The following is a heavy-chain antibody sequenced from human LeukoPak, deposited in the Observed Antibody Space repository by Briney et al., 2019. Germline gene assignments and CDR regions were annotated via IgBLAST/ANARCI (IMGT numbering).Heavy chain of an antibody. J-gene: IGHJ5*02. V-gene: IGHV4-59*01. D-gene: IGHD3-3*01. Sequence: SETLSLTCTVSGGSISSYYWSWIRQPPGKGLEWIGYIYYSGSTNYNLSLKSRVTISVDTSKNQFSLKLSSVTAADTAVYYCARGGCYDFWSGYCNWFDPWGQGTLVTVSS. CDR3: ARGGCYDFWSGYCNWFDP. CDR1: GGSISSYY. CDR2: IYYSGST.